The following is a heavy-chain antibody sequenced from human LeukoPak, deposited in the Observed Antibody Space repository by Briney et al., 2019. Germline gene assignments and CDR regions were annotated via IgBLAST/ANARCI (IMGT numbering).Heavy chain of an antibody. CDR3: ARGHDNTGYNYFDY. CDR2: INPLIGGT. J-gene: IGHJ4*02. D-gene: IGHD5-18*01. CDR1: GYIFTDYY. Sequence: ASVKVSCKASGYIFTDYYIHWVRQAPGQGLQRMGWINPLIGGTNYAQKFRGRVTMTRDTSIATIYMDLSSLMSDDTAVYYCARGHDNTGYNYFDYWGQGILVTVSS. V-gene: IGHV1-2*02.